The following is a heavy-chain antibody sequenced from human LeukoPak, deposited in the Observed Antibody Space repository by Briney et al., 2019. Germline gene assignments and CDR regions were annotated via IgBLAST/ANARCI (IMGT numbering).Heavy chain of an antibody. V-gene: IGHV4-4*07. CDR3: AGGYYDILTGYSLFDY. D-gene: IGHD3-9*01. J-gene: IGHJ4*02. CDR2: IYTSGGT. CDR1: GGSISSYY. Sequence: SETLSLTCTVSGGSISSYYWSWIRQPAGKGLEWIGRIYTSGGTNYNPSLKSRVTMSVDTSKNQFSLKLSSVTAADTAVYYCAGGYYDILTGYSLFDYWGQGTLVTVSS.